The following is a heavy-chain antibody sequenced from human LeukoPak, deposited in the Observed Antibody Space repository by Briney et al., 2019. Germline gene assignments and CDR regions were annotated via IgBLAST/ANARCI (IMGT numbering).Heavy chain of an antibody. CDR1: GGSFSGYY. CDR2: INHSGST. V-gene: IGHV4-34*01. CDR3: ARYGDYHNWFDP. D-gene: IGHD4-17*01. J-gene: IGHJ5*02. Sequence: SETLSLICAVYGGSFSGYYWSWIRQPPGKGLEWIGEINHSGSTNYNPSLKSRVTISVDTSKNQFSLKLSSVTAADTAVYYCARYGDYHNWFDPWGQGTLVTVSS.